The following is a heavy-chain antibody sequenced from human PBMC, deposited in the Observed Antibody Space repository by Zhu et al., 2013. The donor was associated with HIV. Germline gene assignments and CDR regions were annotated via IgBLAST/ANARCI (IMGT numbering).Heavy chain of an antibody. CDR1: GYTFTGYY. Sequence: QVQLVQSGAEVKKPGASVKVSCKASGYTFTGYYMHWVRQAPGQGLEWMGWINPNSGGTNYAQKFQGRVTMTRDTSISTAYMELSRLRSDDTAVYYCAREYYYDSSGYSPFDYWGQGTLVTVSS. CDR3: AREYYYDSSGYSPFDY. D-gene: IGHD3-22*01. V-gene: IGHV1-2*02. CDR2: INPNSGGT. J-gene: IGHJ4*02.